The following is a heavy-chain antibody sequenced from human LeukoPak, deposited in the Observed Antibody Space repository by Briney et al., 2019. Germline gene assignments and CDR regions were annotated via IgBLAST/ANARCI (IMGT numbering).Heavy chain of an antibody. D-gene: IGHD2-2*01. CDR3: GRKSASRKTSEFDY. Sequence: GTWVKVSCKASGYTFTDYYMNWVRQAPGQGLEWMGWIHPNSGGTNYAQKFQGRVTMTRDTSISTAYMELSRLTFDDTAVYYCGRKSASRKTSEFDYWGRGTLVTVSS. CDR1: GYTFTDYY. V-gene: IGHV1-2*02. J-gene: IGHJ4*02. CDR2: IHPNSGGT.